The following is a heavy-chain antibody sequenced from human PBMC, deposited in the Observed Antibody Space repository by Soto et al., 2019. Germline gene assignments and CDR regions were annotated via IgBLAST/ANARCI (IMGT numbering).Heavy chain of an antibody. V-gene: IGHV3-11*06. D-gene: IGHD6-13*01. CDR3: ARVVAAAGYYFDY. Sequence: GGSLRLSCAASGFTFSDYYMSWIRQAPGKGLEWVSYISSSSSYTNYADSVKGRFTISRDNAKNSLYLQMNSLRAEDTAVYYCARVVAAAGYYFDYWGQGTLVTVSS. CDR2: ISSSSSYT. J-gene: IGHJ4*02. CDR1: GFTFSDYY.